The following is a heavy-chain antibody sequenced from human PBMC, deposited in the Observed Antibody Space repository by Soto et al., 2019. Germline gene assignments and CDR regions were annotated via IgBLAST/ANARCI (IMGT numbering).Heavy chain of an antibody. CDR1: GFTFSSYA. CDR3: ARAGFSSGWSHSYFVF. D-gene: IGHD6-19*01. CDR2: MSGTGGRT. J-gene: IGHJ4*02. Sequence: EVQLLESGGGLVQPGRSLRLSCAASGFTFSSYAMNWVRQAPGKGLEWVSAMSGTGGRTYYADSVKGRVTLSRDNSKTTLYLQMSSLRVQGTGVFYCARAGFSSGWSHSYFVFWGQGNRVSVSS. V-gene: IGHV3-23*01.